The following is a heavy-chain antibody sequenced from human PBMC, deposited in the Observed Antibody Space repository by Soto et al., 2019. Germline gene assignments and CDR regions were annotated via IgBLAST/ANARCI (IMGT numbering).Heavy chain of an antibody. D-gene: IGHD3-22*01. J-gene: IGHJ6*02. CDR1: GFTFSSYG. CDR3: AKDYYDSSGYYYRSDFYGMDV. CDR2: ISYDGSNK. V-gene: IGHV3-30*18. Sequence: PGGSLRLSCAASGFTFSSYGMHWVRQAPGKXLEWVAVISYDGSNKYYADSVKGRFTISRDNSKNTLYLQMNSLRAEDTAVYYCAKDYYDSSGYYYRSDFYGMDVWVQGPTVTVSS.